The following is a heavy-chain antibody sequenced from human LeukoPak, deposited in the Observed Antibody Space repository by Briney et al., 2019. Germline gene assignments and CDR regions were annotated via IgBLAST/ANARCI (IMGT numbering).Heavy chain of an antibody. CDR2: IHYTGST. D-gene: IGHD5-12*01. Sequence: SETLSLTCTVSGGSISRSSYYWGWIRQPPGKGLEWIGSIHYTGSTNYNPSLKSRVTMSVDTSKNQFSLKLSSVTAADTAVYYCARDGGYSGYDALFDYWGQGTLVTVSS. CDR1: GGSISRSSYY. CDR3: ARDGGYSGYDALFDY. V-gene: IGHV4-39*07. J-gene: IGHJ4*02.